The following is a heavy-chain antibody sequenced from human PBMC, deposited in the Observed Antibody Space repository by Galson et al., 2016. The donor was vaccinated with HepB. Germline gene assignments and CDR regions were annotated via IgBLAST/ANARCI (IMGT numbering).Heavy chain of an antibody. CDR1: GFDFTAYW. V-gene: IGHV3-7*03. CDR2: IRKDGTEK. J-gene: IGHJ5*02. Sequence: SLRLSCAASGFDFTAYWMTWVRQAPGKGLEEVASIRKDGTEKRYVDSVEGRFTISRDNAKDSLYLQMNSLTAEDTAVYYCARVGYCSGAGCQGRGWFDPWGQGTLVTVSP. CDR3: ARVGYCSGAGCQGRGWFDP. D-gene: IGHD2-15*01.